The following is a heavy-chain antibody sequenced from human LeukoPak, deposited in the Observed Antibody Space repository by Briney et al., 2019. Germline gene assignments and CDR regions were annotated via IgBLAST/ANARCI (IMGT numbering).Heavy chain of an antibody. CDR1: GFSGSSKY. D-gene: IGHD5-18*01. V-gene: IGHV3-53*01. CDR2: LYSGGST. J-gene: IGHJ3*02. Sequence: GGSLRLSCAASGFSGSSKYMIWVRQAPGMGLEWVSVLYSGGSTYYADSVKGRFTISRDNSKNTLYLQMNSLRAEDTAVYYCATSWILMVTGAFDIWGQGTMVTVSS. CDR3: ATSWILMVTGAFDI.